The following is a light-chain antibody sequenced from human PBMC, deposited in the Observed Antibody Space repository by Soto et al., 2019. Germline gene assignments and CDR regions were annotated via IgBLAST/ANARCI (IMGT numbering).Light chain of an antibody. V-gene: IGKV1-8*01. CDR1: QGISSY. Sequence: SLSAKKGDRVTITCRAIQGISSYLAWYQQRPGKAPKLLIYAASTLQSGVPSRFSGSGSGTDFTLTISWLQSEDLATYHCQQYYSSPVGFTFGPGTKVDIK. CDR2: AAS. J-gene: IGKJ3*01. CDR3: QQYYSSPVGFT.